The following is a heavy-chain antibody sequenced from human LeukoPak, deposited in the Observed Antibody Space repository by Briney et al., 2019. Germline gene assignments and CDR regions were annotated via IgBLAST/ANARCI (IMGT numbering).Heavy chain of an antibody. Sequence: SETLSLTCTVSGASISSVGSYWSWIRQHPKKGLEWIGYIFYSGTTYYNPSLKSRLSMSLDTSKNQFSLKLTSVTAADTAVYYCAREQQLIQWGTGYWYFDLWGRGTLVTVSS. CDR1: GASISSVGSY. J-gene: IGHJ2*01. CDR2: IFYSGTT. D-gene: IGHD6-13*01. V-gene: IGHV4-31*03. CDR3: AREQQLIQWGTGYWYFDL.